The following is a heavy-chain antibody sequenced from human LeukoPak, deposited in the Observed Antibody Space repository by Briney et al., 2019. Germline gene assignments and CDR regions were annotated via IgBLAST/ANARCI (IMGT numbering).Heavy chain of an antibody. D-gene: IGHD3-22*01. Sequence: SETLSLTCAVYGVSISGHYWTWIRQAPGKGLEWIGEISHSGGTNYNPSPKSRVTLSEDTSKNQFYLRLSSVTAADTAVYYCARAGDTSGYFHYYDYWGQGTLLTVSS. CDR3: ARAGDTSGYFHYYDY. V-gene: IGHV4-34*01. J-gene: IGHJ4*02. CDR1: GVSISGHY. CDR2: ISHSGGT.